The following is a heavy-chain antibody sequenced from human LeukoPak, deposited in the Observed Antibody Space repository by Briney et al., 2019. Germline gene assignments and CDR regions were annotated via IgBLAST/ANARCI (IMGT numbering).Heavy chain of an antibody. CDR2: TSSSGSTI. V-gene: IGHV3-48*04. J-gene: IGHJ6*04. CDR3: AELGITMIGGV. D-gene: IGHD3-10*02. Sequence: GRSLRLSCAASGFTFRSYGMHWVRQAPGKGLEWVSYTSSSGSTIYYADSVKGRFTISRDNAKNSLYLQMNSLRAEDTAVYYCAELGITMIGGVWSKGTTVTISS. CDR1: GFTFRSYG.